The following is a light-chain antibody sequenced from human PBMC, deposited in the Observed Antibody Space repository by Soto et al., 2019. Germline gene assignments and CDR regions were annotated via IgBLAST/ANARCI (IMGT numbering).Light chain of an antibody. V-gene: IGKV2-30*01. CDR3: MRGTHWP. CDR2: KVS. J-gene: IGKJ4*01. CDR1: QSLVYSDGNTY. Sequence: DVVMTQSPLSLPVTLGQPASISCRSSQSLVYSDGNTYLNWFQQRPGQSPRRLIYKVSNRDSGVPDRFSGSGSSTDFTLKISRVEAEDVGVYYCMRGTHWPFGGGTKVEIK.